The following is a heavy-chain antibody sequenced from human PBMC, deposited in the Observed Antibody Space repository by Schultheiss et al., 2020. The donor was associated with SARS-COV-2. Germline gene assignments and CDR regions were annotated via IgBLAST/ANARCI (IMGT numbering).Heavy chain of an antibody. J-gene: IGHJ1*01. CDR1: GFIFSSYA. CDR3: ARDHRYCGGGSCYYSIHYFQH. Sequence: GGSLRLSCAASGFIFSSYAMHWVRQAPGKGLEWVAVISYDGSNKYYADSVKGRFTISRDNSKNTLYLQINSLRVEDTAVYYCARDHRYCGGGSCYYSIHYFQHWGQGTQVTVSS. D-gene: IGHD2-15*01. V-gene: IGHV3-30*04. CDR2: ISYDGSNK.